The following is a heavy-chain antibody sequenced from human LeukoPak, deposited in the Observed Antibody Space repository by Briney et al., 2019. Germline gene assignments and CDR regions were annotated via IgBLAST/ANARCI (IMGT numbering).Heavy chain of an antibody. CDR1: GLTFSSYA. CDR3: AKGTTVVMYYFDY. J-gene: IGHJ4*02. V-gene: IGHV3-23*01. Sequence: GGSLRLSRAASGLTFSSYAMSWVRQAPGKGLEWVSAISGSGGSTYYADSVKGRFTISRDNSKNTLYLQMNSLRAEDTAVYYCAKGTTVVMYYFDYWGQGTLVTVSS. D-gene: IGHD4-23*01. CDR2: ISGSGGST.